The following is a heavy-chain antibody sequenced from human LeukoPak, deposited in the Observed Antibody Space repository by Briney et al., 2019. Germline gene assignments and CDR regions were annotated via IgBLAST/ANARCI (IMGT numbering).Heavy chain of an antibody. CDR1: RFTFSDYY. CDR3: ARVEGRSYGGNSAWFDP. V-gene: IGHV3-11*04. D-gene: IGHD4-23*01. Sequence: PGGSLRLSCAASRFTFSDYYMSWIRQAPGKGQEWVSYISSSGSTLYYADSVKGRFTISRDNAKNSLYLQMSSLRAEDTAVYYCARVEGRSYGGNSAWFDPWGQGTLVTVSS. J-gene: IGHJ5*02. CDR2: ISSSGSTL.